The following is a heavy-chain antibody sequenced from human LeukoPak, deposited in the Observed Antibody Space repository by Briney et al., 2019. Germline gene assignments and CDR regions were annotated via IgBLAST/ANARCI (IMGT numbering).Heavy chain of an antibody. Sequence: PGGSLRLSCAASGFIFSSYSMSWVRQAPGKGLEWVSVITGSGGNTYYADSVKGRFTISKDNSKNTVYLQMSSLRVDDTGVYYCAKAASSSWPSYYYGMDVWGQGTTVTVSS. CDR1: GFIFSSYS. D-gene: IGHD6-13*01. CDR2: ITGSGGNT. J-gene: IGHJ6*02. V-gene: IGHV3-23*01. CDR3: AKAASSSWPSYYYGMDV.